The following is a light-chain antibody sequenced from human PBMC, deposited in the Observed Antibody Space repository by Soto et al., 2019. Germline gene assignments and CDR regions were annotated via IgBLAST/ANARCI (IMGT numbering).Light chain of an antibody. CDR2: GAS. Sequence: EIVLTQTPGTLSLSPGERATLSCRASQSVTSSHLAWYQQKPGQAPRLLIYGASTRATGIPDRFSGSGSDTDFSLTIRRLDPEDFAVYYCQQRSNWLTFGGGTKVEIK. V-gene: IGKV3D-20*02. CDR1: QSVTSSH. J-gene: IGKJ4*01. CDR3: QQRSNWLT.